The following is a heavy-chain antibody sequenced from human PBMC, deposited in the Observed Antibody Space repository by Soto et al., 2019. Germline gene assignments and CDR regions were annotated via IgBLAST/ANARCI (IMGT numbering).Heavy chain of an antibody. CDR1: GVGITSKY. J-gene: IGHJ4*02. V-gene: IGHV1-2*02. Sequence: SKACGVGITSKYLQSVRHDPGQGLEWMGWINPITGGTNYAPKFQGRVTMTRDTSITTAYMELSRLRSDDTAVYYCARNYYDSSDRDYLDYWGQGTPVTVSS. CDR2: INPITGGT. D-gene: IGHD3-22*01. CDR3: ARNYYDSSDRDYLDY.